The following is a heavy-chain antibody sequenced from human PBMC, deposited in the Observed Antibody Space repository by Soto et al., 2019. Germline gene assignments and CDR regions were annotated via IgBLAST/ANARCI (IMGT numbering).Heavy chain of an antibody. CDR3: ARAQDSGGFYNWFDP. Sequence: EVQLVESGGGLVQTGGSLRLSCAASGFIFNYYWMSWVRQAPGKGLEWVASINQDGSEIYYVDSMKGRFTISRDNAKNSLYLQMNSLRAEDTALYHCARAQDSGGFYNWFDPWCQGTLVTVSS. J-gene: IGHJ5*02. CDR1: GFIFNYYW. CDR2: INQDGSEI. D-gene: IGHD4-17*01. V-gene: IGHV3-7*01.